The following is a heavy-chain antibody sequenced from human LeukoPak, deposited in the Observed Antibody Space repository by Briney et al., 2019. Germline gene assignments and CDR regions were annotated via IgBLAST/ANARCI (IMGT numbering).Heavy chain of an antibody. Sequence: GGSLRLSCAVSGFTVSSNYMSWVRQAPGKGLEWLSVIYPGGNTYYLDSVKGRFTISRDNSKNTLYLQMNSLRVEDTAVYYCARVLVVPSSADYLDYWGQGTLVTVSS. CDR2: IYPGGNT. J-gene: IGHJ4*02. V-gene: IGHV3-53*01. CDR1: GFTVSSNY. CDR3: ARVLVVPSSADYLDY. D-gene: IGHD2-2*01.